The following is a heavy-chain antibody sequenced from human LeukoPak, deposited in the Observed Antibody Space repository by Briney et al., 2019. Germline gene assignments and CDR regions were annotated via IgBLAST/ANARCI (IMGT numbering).Heavy chain of an antibody. V-gene: IGHV3-15*01. Sequence: GGSLRLSCAASGFTFNNYYMNWVRQAPGKGLEWVGRIKSKTDGGTTDYAAPVKGRFTISRDDSKNTLYLQMNSLKTEDTAVYYCTTGRPGSVFYYYYGMDVWGQGTTVTVSS. CDR1: GFTFNNYY. D-gene: IGHD3-10*01. CDR3: TTGRPGSVFYYYYGMDV. J-gene: IGHJ6*02. CDR2: IKSKTDGGTT.